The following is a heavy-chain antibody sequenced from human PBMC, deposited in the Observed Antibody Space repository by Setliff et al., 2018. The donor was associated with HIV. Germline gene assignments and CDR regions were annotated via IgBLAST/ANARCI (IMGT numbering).Heavy chain of an antibody. D-gene: IGHD3-9*01. CDR3: ARDYRTTDILSSGYMDV. Sequence: GASVKVSCKASGYTFTSSGVSWVRQAPGQGLQWMGRINPNIGSTNYAQNFQGRATMTRDTSVNTAFMELSNLRSDDTAVYYCARDYRTTDILSSGYMDVWGKGTTVTVSS. CDR1: GYTFTSSG. V-gene: IGHV1-2*06. CDR2: INPNIGST. J-gene: IGHJ6*03.